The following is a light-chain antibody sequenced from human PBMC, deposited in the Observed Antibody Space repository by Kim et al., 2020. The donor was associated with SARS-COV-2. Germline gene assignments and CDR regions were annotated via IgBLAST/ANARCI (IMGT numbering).Light chain of an antibody. CDR1: NIEKRN. V-gene: IGLV3-9*01. CDR2: RDS. Sequence: SYELTQPLSVSVALGQTARMTCGGVNIEKRNVHWYQQRPGQAPILVIYRDSKRPSGIPERVSGSNSGNTATLTISRVQAGDEADYYCQVWDGRAVVFGGGTQLTVL. CDR3: QVWDGRAVV. J-gene: IGLJ2*01.